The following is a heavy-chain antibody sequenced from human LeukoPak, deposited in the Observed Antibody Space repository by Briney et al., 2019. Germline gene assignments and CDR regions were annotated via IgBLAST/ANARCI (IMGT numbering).Heavy chain of an antibody. CDR2: INHSGST. D-gene: IGHD3-10*01. Sequence: PSETLSLTCAVYGGSFSGYYWSWIRQPPGKGLEWIGEINHSGSTNYNPSLKSRVTISVDTSKNQFSLKLSSVTAADTAVYYCARHKGRSVVRGGSYYFDYWGQGTLVTVSS. J-gene: IGHJ4*02. CDR1: GGSFSGYY. V-gene: IGHV4-34*01. CDR3: ARHKGRSVVRGGSYYFDY.